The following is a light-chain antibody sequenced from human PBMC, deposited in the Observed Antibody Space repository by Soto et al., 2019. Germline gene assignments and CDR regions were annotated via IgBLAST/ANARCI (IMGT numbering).Light chain of an antibody. V-gene: IGLV2-23*01. CDR2: EGS. CDR1: SSDVGSYNL. CDR3: CSYAGSSTPYV. Sequence: QSALTQPASVSGSPGQSITISCTVTSSDVGSYNLVSWYQQHPGKAPKLMIYEGSKRPSGVSNRFSGSKSGNTASLTISGLQAEDEADYYCCSYAGSSTPYVFGTGTQLTV. J-gene: IGLJ1*01.